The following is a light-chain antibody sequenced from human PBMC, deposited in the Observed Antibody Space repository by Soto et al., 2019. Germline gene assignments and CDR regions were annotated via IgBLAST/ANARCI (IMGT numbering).Light chain of an antibody. CDR3: QSYDSSLSGSWV. CDR1: SSNIGAGYD. J-gene: IGLJ3*02. CDR2: GNA. Sequence: QLVLTQPPSVSGAPGQGVTISCAGGSSNIGAGYDVHWYQHLPGKPPKLLIYGNANRPSGVPDRFSASTSGTSASLAISDLQAEDEADYYCQSYDSSLSGSWVFGGGTKLTVL. V-gene: IGLV1-40*01.